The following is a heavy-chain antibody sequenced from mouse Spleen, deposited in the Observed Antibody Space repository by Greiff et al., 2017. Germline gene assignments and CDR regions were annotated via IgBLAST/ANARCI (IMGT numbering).Heavy chain of an antibody. Sequence: VQLQQSGAELVRPGASVTLSCKASGYTFTDYEMHWVKQTPVHGLEWIGAIDPETGGTAYNQKFKGKAILTADKSSSTAYMELRSLTSEDSAVYYCTREAYYSNYWFAYWGQGTLVTVSA. CDR3: TREAYYSNYWFAY. V-gene: IGHV1-15*01. J-gene: IGHJ3*01. CDR1: GYTFTDYE. CDR2: IDPETGGT. D-gene: IGHD2-5*01.